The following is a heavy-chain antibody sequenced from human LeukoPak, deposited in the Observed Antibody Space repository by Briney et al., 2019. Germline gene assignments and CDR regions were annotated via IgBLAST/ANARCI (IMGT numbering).Heavy chain of an antibody. CDR3: ARIHNLGILAHFDY. J-gene: IGHJ4*02. D-gene: IGHD1-1*01. Sequence: PGGSLRLSCAASGFTFSMYWMSWVRQAPGKGLEWVANIKQGGSEKHYVDSVKGRLTISRDNAKNSLYLQMNSLRAEDTAVYFCARIHNLGILAHFDYWGQGTLVTVSS. CDR1: GFTFSMYW. CDR2: IKQGGSEK. V-gene: IGHV3-7*05.